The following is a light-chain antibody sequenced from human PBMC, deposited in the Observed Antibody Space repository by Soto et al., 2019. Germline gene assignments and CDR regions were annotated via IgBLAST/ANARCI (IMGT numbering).Light chain of an antibody. Sequence: EIVLTQSPGTLSLSPGERATLSCRASQSVSSYLAWYQQKPGQAPRLLIYDASNRATGIPARFSGSGSGTDFTLTISSLEPEDFAVYYCQQRSNWPRLTFGGGTKVDIK. CDR2: DAS. CDR1: QSVSSY. J-gene: IGKJ4*01. V-gene: IGKV3-11*01. CDR3: QQRSNWPRLT.